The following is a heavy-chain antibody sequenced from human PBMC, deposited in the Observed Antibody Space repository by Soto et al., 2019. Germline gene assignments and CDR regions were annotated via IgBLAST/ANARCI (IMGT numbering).Heavy chain of an antibody. D-gene: IGHD1-26*01. J-gene: IGHJ4*02. CDR1: DYTFTSYG. Sequence: QVQLVQSGAEVKKPGASVKVSCKASDYTFTSYGINWVRQAPGQGLEWMGWISPYNDNTQYAQRFQGRVTLTTDTSTNTADMELRSLRSDDTAVYYCARGMWELPIDYWGQGPLVTVSS. CDR2: ISPYNDNT. V-gene: IGHV1-18*01. CDR3: ARGMWELPIDY.